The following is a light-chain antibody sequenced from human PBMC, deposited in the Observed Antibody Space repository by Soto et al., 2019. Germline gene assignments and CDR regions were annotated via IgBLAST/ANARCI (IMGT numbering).Light chain of an antibody. J-gene: IGKJ5*01. V-gene: IGKV1-12*01. CDR1: QDISNY. CDR3: QQANPFPRT. Sequence: DRQMTQSASSLSASVGDRVTITCRASQDISNYLNWYQQKPGKAPKLLIYAASSLQSGVPSRFSGSGSGTHFTLTITSLQPEHFPTYYCQQANPFPRTFGQGTPPEIK. CDR2: AAS.